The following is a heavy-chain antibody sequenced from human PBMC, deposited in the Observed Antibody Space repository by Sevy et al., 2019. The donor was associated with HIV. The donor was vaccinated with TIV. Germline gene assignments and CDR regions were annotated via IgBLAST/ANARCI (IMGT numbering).Heavy chain of an antibody. V-gene: IGHV4-4*01. CDR1: GGSISSSNW. Sequence: SETLSLTCAVSGGSISSSNWWSWVRQPPGKGLEWIGEIYRSGSTNYNPSLKSRVTISVDKSKNQFSLKLSSVTAADTAVYCCARVGGSYSSSWGYFDYWGQGTLVTVSS. CDR2: IYRSGST. CDR3: ARVGGSYSSSWGYFDY. D-gene: IGHD6-6*01. J-gene: IGHJ4*02.